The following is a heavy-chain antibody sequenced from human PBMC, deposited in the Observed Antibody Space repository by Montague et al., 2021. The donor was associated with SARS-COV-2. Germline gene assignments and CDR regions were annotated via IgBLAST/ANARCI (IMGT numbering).Heavy chain of an antibody. CDR3: AGRSSTMVRGVVDYYGMDV. CDR1: GGSISSSSYY. Sequence: SETLSLTCTVSGGSISSSSYYWGWIRQPPGKGLEWIGSIYYNGSTYYNPSLKSRVTISVDTSKNQFSLKLSSVTAADTAVYYCAGRSSTMVRGVVDYYGMDVWGQGTTVTVSS. CDR2: IYYNGST. V-gene: IGHV4-39*01. D-gene: IGHD3-10*01. J-gene: IGHJ6*02.